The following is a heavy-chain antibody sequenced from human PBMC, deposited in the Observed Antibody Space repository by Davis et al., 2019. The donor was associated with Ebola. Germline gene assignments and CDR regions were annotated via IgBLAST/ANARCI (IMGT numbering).Heavy chain of an antibody. Sequence: GESLKIFCAASGFTVSSNYMSWVRQAPGKGLEWVSVFYIDGGTYYADSVRGRFTISRDNSKNTLYLQMNSLRSEDTAVYYCAAGEGGYWGQGTLVTVSS. CDR1: GFTVSSNY. D-gene: IGHD2-15*01. J-gene: IGHJ4*02. V-gene: IGHV3-53*01. CDR2: FYIDGGT. CDR3: AAGEGGY.